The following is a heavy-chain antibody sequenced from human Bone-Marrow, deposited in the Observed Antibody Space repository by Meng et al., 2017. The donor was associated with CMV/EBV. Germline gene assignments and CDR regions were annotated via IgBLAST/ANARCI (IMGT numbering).Heavy chain of an antibody. J-gene: IGHJ5*02. CDR3: ARDLSNVNNWWLDP. CDR1: GYTFTRHW. Sequence: ASVKVSCKTSGYTFTRHWMHWVRQAPGQGLEWMGIINPSDGSRGYAQKFQGRVTLTRDTSTSTVYMDLTSLRSEDTAVYYCARDLSNVNNWWLDPWGQGTLVTVSS. V-gene: IGHV1-46*01. CDR2: INPSDGSR. D-gene: IGHD1-1*01.